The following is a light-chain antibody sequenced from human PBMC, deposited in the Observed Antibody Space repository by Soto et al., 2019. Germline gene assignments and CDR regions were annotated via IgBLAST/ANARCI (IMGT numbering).Light chain of an antibody. V-gene: IGLV1-47*01. Sequence: QSVLTQPPSASGTPGQRVTISCSGSSSNIGSNYVYWYQQLPGTAPKLLIYRNNQRPSGVPDRFSGSKSGTSASLAISGLRSEDEAGYYCAAWDDSLSGWVFGGGTKPTVL. J-gene: IGLJ3*02. CDR1: SSNIGSNY. CDR2: RNN. CDR3: AAWDDSLSGWV.